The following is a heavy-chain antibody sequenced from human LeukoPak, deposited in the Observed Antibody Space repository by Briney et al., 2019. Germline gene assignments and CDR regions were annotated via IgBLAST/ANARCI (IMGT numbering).Heavy chain of an antibody. V-gene: IGHV3-15*01. J-gene: IGHJ2*01. Sequence: GGSLRLSCAASGFTFTNAWMSWVRQAPGKGLEWGGRIKSKTDGGTIKYAARVKGRFTISRDDSKNTLYLQMNSLNTEDAAVYHCTTSWAGDSCGYYNRHFDLWGRGTLVTVSS. D-gene: IGHD3-22*01. CDR2: IKSKTDGGTI. CDR3: TTSWAGDSCGYYNRHFDL. CDR1: GFTFTNAW.